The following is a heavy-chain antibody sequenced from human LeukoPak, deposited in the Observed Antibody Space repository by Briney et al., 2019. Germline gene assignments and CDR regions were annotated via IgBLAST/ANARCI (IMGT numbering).Heavy chain of an antibody. CDR2: ISGSGGST. CDR3: AKDYYDSSGYSYYFDY. D-gene: IGHD3-22*01. V-gene: IGHV3-23*01. J-gene: IGHJ4*02. Sequence: GGSLRLSCAASGFTFSSYAMSWVRQAPGKGLEWVSAISGSGGSTYYADSVKGRFTISRDNSKNTLYLQMNSLRAEDTAVYYCAKDYYDSSGYSYYFDYWGQGTLVTVSS. CDR1: GFTFSSYA.